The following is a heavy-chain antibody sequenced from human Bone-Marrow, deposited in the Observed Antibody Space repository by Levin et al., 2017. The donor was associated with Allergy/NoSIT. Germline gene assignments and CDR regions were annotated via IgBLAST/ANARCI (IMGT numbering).Heavy chain of an antibody. CDR1: GFTFSSYW. CDR2: VNEDGRGT. CDR3: ARDLSLWRLDY. D-gene: IGHD2-21*01. V-gene: IGHV3-74*01. Sequence: GESLKISYTASGFTFSSYWMHWVRQAPGKGLVWVSRVNEDGRGTNYYADSVKGRFTISRDNAKNTVYLQMNSLRAEDTAVYYCARDLSLWRLDYWGQGILVTVSS. J-gene: IGHJ4*02.